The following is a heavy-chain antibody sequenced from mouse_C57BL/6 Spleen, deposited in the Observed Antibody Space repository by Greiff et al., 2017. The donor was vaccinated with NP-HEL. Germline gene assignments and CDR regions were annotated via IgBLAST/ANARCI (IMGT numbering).Heavy chain of an antibody. CDR2: ISPGDGDT. CDR3: SRSRNPGDYFDY. J-gene: IGHJ2*01. Sequence: QVQLKESGPELVKPGASVKISCKASGYAFSSSWMNWVKQRPGKGLEWIGRISPGDGDTKYTGKFQGKATLTADKSSSTAYMQLSSLTSEDSAVYFCSRSRNPGDYFDYGGQGTTLTVSS. CDR1: GYAFSSSW. V-gene: IGHV1-82*01.